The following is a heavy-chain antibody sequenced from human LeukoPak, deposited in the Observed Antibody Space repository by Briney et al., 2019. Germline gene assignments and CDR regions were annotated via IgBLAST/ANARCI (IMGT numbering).Heavy chain of an antibody. CDR2: IYPGDSDT. CDR1: GYSFTSYW. D-gene: IGHD3-9*01. Sequence: GESLQISCKGSGYSFTSYWIGWVRQMPGKGLEWMGIIYPGDSDTRYSPSFQGQVTISADKSISTAYLQWSSLKASDTAMYYCARNYDILTGYYSYWGQGTLVTVSS. V-gene: IGHV5-51*01. J-gene: IGHJ4*02. CDR3: ARNYDILTGYYSY.